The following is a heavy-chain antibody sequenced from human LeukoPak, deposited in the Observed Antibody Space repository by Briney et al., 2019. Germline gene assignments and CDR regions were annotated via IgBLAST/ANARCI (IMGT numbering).Heavy chain of an antibody. D-gene: IGHD2-15*01. J-gene: IGHJ4*02. CDR3: AREGGGYRLFEF. CDR2: ISGRATNT. CDR1: GYPFSNYG. V-gene: IGHV3-48*04. Sequence: GGSLRLSCAASGYPFSNYGMDWVRQTPGRGLEWISYISGRATNTEYADSVKVRFTISRDNAENTLYLQMDNLRAEDTAVYYCAREGGGYRLFEFWGQGLLVTVSS.